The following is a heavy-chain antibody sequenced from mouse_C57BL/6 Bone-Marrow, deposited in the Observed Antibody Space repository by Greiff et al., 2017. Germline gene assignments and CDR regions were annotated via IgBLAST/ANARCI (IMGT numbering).Heavy chain of an antibody. Sequence: QVQLQQSGAELVRPGASVKLSCKASGYTFTDYDINWVKQRPGQGLEWIARIYPGSGNTYYNEKFKGKATLTPVKSSSTAYMQLSSLTSEDSAVYFCARGDYGSSYWYFDVWGTGTTVTVSS. CDR3: ARGDYGSSYWYFDV. V-gene: IGHV1-76*01. J-gene: IGHJ1*03. CDR2: IYPGSGNT. CDR1: GYTFTDYD. D-gene: IGHD1-1*01.